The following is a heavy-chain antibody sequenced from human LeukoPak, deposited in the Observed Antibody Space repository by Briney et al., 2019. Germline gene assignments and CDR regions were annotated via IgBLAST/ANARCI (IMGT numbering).Heavy chain of an antibody. Sequence: AGGALRLSCAAPGFTFSNAWMSWVRQAPGKGLEWGGRIKSKTDGGTTDYAAPVKGRFTISRDDSKNTLYLQMNSLKTEDTAVYYCTTVVIVAFDIWGQGTMVTVSS. V-gene: IGHV3-15*01. D-gene: IGHD3-22*01. CDR1: GFTFSNAW. CDR3: TTVVIVAFDI. CDR2: IKSKTDGGTT. J-gene: IGHJ3*02.